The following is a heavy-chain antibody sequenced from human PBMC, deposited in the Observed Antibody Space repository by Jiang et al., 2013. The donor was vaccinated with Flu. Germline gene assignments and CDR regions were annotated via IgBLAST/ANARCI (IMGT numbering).Heavy chain of an antibody. D-gene: IGHD3-10*01. V-gene: IGHV3-30-3*01. Sequence: VQLLESGGGEVQPGRSLRLSCAASGFTFRTHTMSWVRQSPGKGLEWVTLVSSDGDSKYYADSVRGRFTISRDSSKNRLYLQMNSLRAEDTAVYYCARRFHPASGTTGAFNLDLWGQGALVTVSS. CDR1: GFTFRTHT. CDR2: VSSDGDSK. CDR3: ARRFHPASGTTGAFNLDL. J-gene: IGHJ5*02.